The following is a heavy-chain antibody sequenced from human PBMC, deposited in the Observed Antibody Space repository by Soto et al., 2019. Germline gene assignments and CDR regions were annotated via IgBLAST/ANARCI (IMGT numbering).Heavy chain of an antibody. CDR2: IYYSGST. CDR3: ARNKLDRSGFDY. J-gene: IGHJ4*02. V-gene: IGHV4-30-4*01. D-gene: IGHD3-22*01. CDR1: GGSISSGDYY. Sequence: SETLSLTCTVSGGSISSGDYYWSWIRQPPGKGLEWIGYIYYSGSTYYNPSLKSRVTISVDTSKNQFSLKLSSVTAADTAVYYCARNKLDRSGFDYWGQGTLVTVSS.